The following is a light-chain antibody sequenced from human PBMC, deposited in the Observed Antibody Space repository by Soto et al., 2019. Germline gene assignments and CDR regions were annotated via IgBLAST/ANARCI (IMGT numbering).Light chain of an antibody. CDR2: GNS. V-gene: IGLV1-40*01. CDR3: QSYDSSLSAHVV. CDR1: SSNIGAGYD. Sequence: QLVLTQPPSVSGAPGQRVTISCTGSSSNIGAGYDVHWYQQLPETAPKLLIYGNSNRPSGVPDRFSGSKSGTSASLAITGLQAEDEADYYCQSYDSSLSAHVVFGGGTQLTVL. J-gene: IGLJ2*01.